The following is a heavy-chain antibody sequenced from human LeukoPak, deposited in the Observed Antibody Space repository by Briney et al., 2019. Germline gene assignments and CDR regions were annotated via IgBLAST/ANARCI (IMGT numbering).Heavy chain of an antibody. Sequence: PSETLSLTCTVSGGSISSYYWSWIRQPPGKGLEWIGYIYYSGSTNYNPSLKSRVTISVDASKNQFSLKLSSVTAADTAVYYCARGKELAAPIFDYWGQGTLVTVSS. CDR2: IYYSGST. J-gene: IGHJ4*02. D-gene: IGHD1-26*01. CDR1: GGSISSYY. V-gene: IGHV4-59*01. CDR3: ARGKELAAPIFDY.